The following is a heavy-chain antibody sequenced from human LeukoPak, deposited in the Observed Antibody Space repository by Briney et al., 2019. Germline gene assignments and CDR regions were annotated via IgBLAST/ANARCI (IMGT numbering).Heavy chain of an antibody. CDR2: ISAYNGNT. Sequence: GASVKVSCKASGYTFTSYGISWVRQAPGQGLEWRGWISAYNGNTNYAQKLQGRVTMTTDTSTSTAYMELRSLRSDDTAVYYCATFGPGSNYDFWSGYYHWGQGTLVTVSS. J-gene: IGHJ5*02. CDR3: ATFGPGSNYDFWSGYYH. V-gene: IGHV1-18*01. CDR1: GYTFTSYG. D-gene: IGHD3-3*01.